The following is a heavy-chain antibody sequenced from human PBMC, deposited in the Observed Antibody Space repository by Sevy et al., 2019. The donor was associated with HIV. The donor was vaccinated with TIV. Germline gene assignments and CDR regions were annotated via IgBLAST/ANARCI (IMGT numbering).Heavy chain of an antibody. D-gene: IGHD6-13*01. Sequence: GGSLRLSCAASGFTFSTHGMHWVRQAPGKGLEWVALISNDGSDKNYVDSVKGRFPISRDNSKDTLYLQMNSLRAEDTAVYYCANSWGRFDGSSWIYYYYGMDVWGHGTTVTVSS. J-gene: IGHJ6*02. V-gene: IGHV3-30*18. CDR2: ISNDGSDK. CDR1: GFTFSTHG. CDR3: ANSWGRFDGSSWIYYYYGMDV.